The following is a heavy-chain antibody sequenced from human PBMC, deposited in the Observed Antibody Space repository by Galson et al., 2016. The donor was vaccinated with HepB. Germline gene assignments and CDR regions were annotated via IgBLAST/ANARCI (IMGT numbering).Heavy chain of an antibody. CDR1: GFMFSDHY. J-gene: IGHJ4*01. D-gene: IGHD1-26*01. V-gene: IGHV3-11*01. Sequence: SLRLSCAASGFMFSDHYMAWIRQAPGKGLEWISYISSNSMITYYADSVKGRFTISRDNAKDSLFLEMDSLRADDTAVYYCAREGAWEERFDCWGRGTLVTVSS. CDR3: AREGAWEERFDC. CDR2: ISSNSMIT.